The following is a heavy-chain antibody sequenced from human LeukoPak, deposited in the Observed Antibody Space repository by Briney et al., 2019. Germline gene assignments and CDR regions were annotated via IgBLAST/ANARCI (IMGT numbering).Heavy chain of an antibody. V-gene: IGHV4-39*01. CDR3: ARHPGRVTNDWYFDL. CDR2: AST. D-gene: IGHD4-23*01. Sequence: PSETLSLTCTISGASISNDYWGWIRQPPGKGLEWIASASTYYSSSLESRVTMSIDTSKNQFSLRLTSLTAADTAVYYCARHPGRVTNDWYFDLWGRGTLVTVSS. J-gene: IGHJ2*01. CDR1: GASISNDY.